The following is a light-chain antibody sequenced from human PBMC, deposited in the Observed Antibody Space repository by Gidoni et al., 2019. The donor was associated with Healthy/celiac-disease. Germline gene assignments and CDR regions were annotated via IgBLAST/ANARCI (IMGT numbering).Light chain of an antibody. V-gene: IGLV1-40*01. CDR3: QSYDSSLSAVV. CDR2: GNS. J-gene: IGLJ2*01. Sequence: QSVLTQPPSVSGAPGQGVTISCTGSSSNTGAGYDVHWYQQLPGTAPKLLIYGNSNRPSGVPDRFSGSKSGTSASLASTGLQAEDEADYYCQSYDSSLSAVVFGGGTKLTVL. CDR1: SSNTGAGYD.